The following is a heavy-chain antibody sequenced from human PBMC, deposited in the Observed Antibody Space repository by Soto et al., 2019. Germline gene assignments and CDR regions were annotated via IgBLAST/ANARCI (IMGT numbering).Heavy chain of an antibody. V-gene: IGHV1-69*01. CDR3: ARDRIAGSKYYYGMDV. CDR2: IIPIFGTE. Sequence: QVQLVQSGAEVKKPGSSVRVSCKASGGTFSSYAVSWVRQAPGQGLEWMGGIIPIFGTENYAQKVQGRVTITADESTRTAYMELSSLRSEDTAVYYCARDRIAGSKYYYGMDVWGQGTTVTVSS. D-gene: IGHD6-13*01. CDR1: GGTFSSYA. J-gene: IGHJ6*02.